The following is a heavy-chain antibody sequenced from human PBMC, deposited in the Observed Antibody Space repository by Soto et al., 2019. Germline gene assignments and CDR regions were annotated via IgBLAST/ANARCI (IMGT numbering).Heavy chain of an antibody. J-gene: IGHJ4*02. D-gene: IGHD1-26*01. V-gene: IGHV4-59*02. CDR3: ARDGVGPFDY. Sequence: SETLSLTCTIFGGSVSSYQWSRIRQPPGKGLEWIGLTSYSGNTVYNPSLKSRVAFSVDTSKNHFSLTLTSVTAADTAVYYCARDGVGPFDYWGQGTLVTVSS. CDR2: TSYSGNT. CDR1: GGSVSSYQ.